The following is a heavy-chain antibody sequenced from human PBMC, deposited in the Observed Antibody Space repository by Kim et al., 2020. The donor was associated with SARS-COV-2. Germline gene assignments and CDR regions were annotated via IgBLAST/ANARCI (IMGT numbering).Heavy chain of an antibody. Sequence: ASVKVSCKASGYTFTTYAMNWVRQAHGQGLEWMGWINTNTGNPTYAQGFTGRFVFSLDTSVSTAYLQISSLKAEDTAVYYCARDDGGSGSYYNPLRYWGQGTLVTVSS. D-gene: IGHD3-10*01. V-gene: IGHV7-4-1*02. CDR3: ARDDGGSGSYYNPLRY. CDR2: INTNTGNP. J-gene: IGHJ4*02. CDR1: GYTFTTYA.